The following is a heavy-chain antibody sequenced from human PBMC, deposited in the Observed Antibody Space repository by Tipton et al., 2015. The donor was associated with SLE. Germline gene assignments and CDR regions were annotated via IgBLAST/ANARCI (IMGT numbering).Heavy chain of an antibody. D-gene: IGHD6-13*01. CDR1: GGSFSGYY. CDR2: IYYSGST. J-gene: IGHJ4*02. CDR3: ARSSWYSSSPSEY. Sequence: TLSLTCAVYGGSFSGYYWSWIRQPPGKGLEWIGYIYYSGSTNYNPSLKCRVTISVDTSKNQFSLKLRSVTAADTAVYYCARSSWYSSSPSEYWGQGTLVTVSS. V-gene: IGHV4-59*12.